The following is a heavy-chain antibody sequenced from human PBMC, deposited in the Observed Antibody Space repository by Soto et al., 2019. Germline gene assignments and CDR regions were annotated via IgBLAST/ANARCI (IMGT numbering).Heavy chain of an antibody. CDR1: GFTFSSYA. D-gene: IGHD2-8*01. CDR2: ISGSGGST. CDR3: AKDMLYSGDLWAWYFDL. J-gene: IGHJ2*01. Sequence: GGSLRLSCAASGFTFSSYAMSWVRQAPGKGLEWVSAISGSGGSTYYADSVKGRFTISRDNSKNTLYLQMNSLRAEDTAVYYCAKDMLYSGDLWAWYFDLWGRGTLVTVSS. V-gene: IGHV3-23*01.